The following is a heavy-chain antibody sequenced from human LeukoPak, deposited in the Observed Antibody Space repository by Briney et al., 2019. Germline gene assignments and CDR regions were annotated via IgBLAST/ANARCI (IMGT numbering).Heavy chain of an antibody. J-gene: IGHJ6*03. CDR2: INHSGST. V-gene: IGHV4-34*01. CDR3: ASSRRYSSSWYGYYYMDV. CDR1: GGSFSGYY. Sequence: PSETLSLTCAVYGGSFSGYYWSWIRQPPGKGVEWIGEINHSGSTNYNPSLKSRVTISVDTSKNQFSLKLSSVTAADTAVYYCASSRRYSSSWYGYYYMDVWGKGTTVTVSS. D-gene: IGHD6-13*01.